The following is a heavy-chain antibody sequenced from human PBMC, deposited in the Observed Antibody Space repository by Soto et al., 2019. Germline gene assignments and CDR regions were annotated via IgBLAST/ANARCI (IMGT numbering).Heavy chain of an antibody. D-gene: IGHD1-26*01. CDR1: GFTFSSYS. CDR3: ASGGYFGFDY. Sequence: EVQLVESGGGLVKSGGSLRLSCAASGFTFSSYSMNWVRQAPGKGLEWVSSISSSSSYIYYADSVKGRFTISRDNAKNSGYLQRNSLRAEDTAVYYGASGGYFGFDYWGRGSLVIVCS. V-gene: IGHV3-21*01. J-gene: IGHJ4*02. CDR2: ISSSSSYI.